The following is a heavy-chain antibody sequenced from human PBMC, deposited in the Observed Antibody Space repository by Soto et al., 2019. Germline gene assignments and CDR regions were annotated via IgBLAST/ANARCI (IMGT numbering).Heavy chain of an antibody. J-gene: IGHJ6*02. CDR3: AKDDIATRPSVGYYYGLDV. CDR1: GFTFNNFA. CDR2: ISYEGAYK. Sequence: QVQLVESGGGVVQPGTSLTLSCAASGFTFNNFAMQWVRQAPGKGLEWVAVISYEGAYKFYADSVKGRFTISRDNSKNTLFLQMDSLPADDTSVYYSAKDDIATRPSVGYYYGLDVWGQGTTVTVSS. D-gene: IGHD6-6*01. V-gene: IGHV3-30-3*01.